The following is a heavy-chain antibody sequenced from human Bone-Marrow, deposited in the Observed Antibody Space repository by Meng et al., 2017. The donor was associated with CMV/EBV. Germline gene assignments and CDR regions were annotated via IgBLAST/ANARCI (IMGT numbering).Heavy chain of an antibody. J-gene: IGHJ4*02. D-gene: IGHD6-19*01. CDR1: GYTFTGYY. CDR3: ARYPRNIAVDPRFDY. CDR2: INPNSGGT. Sequence: ASVKVSCKASGYTFTGYYMHWVRQAPGQGLEWMGWINPNSGGTNYAQKFQGRVTMTRDTSISTAYMELSRLRSDDTAVYYCARYPRNIAVDPRFDYWGQGTLVTSPQ. V-gene: IGHV1-2*02.